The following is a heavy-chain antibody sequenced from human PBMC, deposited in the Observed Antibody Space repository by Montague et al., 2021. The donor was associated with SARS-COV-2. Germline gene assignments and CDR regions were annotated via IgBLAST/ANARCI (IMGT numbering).Heavy chain of an antibody. J-gene: IGHJ4*02. CDR3: ARAHSGSWAHLDN. V-gene: IGHV4-61*02. CDR1: GGSISSGSYY. Sequence: TLSLTCTVSGGSISSGSYYWSWIRQPAGKELEWIGRIYTSGTTDYSFSLKSRVTISVGTSKNQFSLKLTSMTAADTAVYYCARAHSGSWAHLDNWGQGSLVTVSS. D-gene: IGHD5-12*01. CDR2: IYTSGTT.